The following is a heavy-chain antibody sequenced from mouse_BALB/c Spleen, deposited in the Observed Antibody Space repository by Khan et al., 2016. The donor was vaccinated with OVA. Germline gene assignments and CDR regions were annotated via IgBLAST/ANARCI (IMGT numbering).Heavy chain of an antibody. V-gene: IGHV2-6-1*01. J-gene: IGHJ4*01. CDR2: IWSDGST. Sequence: VQLQESGPGLVAPPQSLSITCTISGFSLTNYGVHWVRLPPGKGLEWLVVIWSDGSTTYNSALKSRLSISKDNSKSQVFLKMNSLQTDDTAMYYCARQPYYHYYVMDYWGQGTSVTVSS. CDR1: GFSLTNYG. CDR3: ARQPYYHYYVMDY. D-gene: IGHD2-10*01.